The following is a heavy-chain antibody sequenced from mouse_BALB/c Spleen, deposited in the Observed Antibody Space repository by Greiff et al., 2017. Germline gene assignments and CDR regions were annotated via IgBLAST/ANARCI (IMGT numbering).Heavy chain of an antibody. V-gene: IGHV3-2*02. D-gene: IGHD1-1*01. CDR3: AITLFAY. Sequence: EVMLVESGPGLVKPSQSLSLTCTVTGYSITSDYAWNWIRQFPGNKLEWMGYISYSGSTSYNPSLKSRISITRDTSKNQFFLQLNSVTTEDTATYYCAITLFAYWGQGTLVTVSA. CDR2: ISYSGST. J-gene: IGHJ3*01. CDR1: GYSITSDYA.